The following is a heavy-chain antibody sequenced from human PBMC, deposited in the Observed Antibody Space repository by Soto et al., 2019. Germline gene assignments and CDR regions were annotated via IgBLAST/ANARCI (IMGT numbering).Heavy chain of an antibody. V-gene: IGHV3-21*01. CDR1: GFTFSSYS. D-gene: IGHD1-7*01. CDR3: ARENWNYVPDYYYYYGMDV. Sequence: VGSLRLSCAASGFTFSSYSMNWVRQAPGKGLEWVSSISSSSSYIYYADSVKGRFTISRDNAKNSLYLQMNSLRAEDTAVYYCARENWNYVPDYYYYYGMDVWGQGTTVTVSS. J-gene: IGHJ6*02. CDR2: ISSSSSYI.